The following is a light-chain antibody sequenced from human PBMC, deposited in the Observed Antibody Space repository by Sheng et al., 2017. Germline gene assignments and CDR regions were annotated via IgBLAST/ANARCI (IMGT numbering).Light chain of an antibody. CDR1: RSVRNF. CDR3: QQSYDTPPWT. V-gene: IGKV1-39*01. J-gene: IGKJ1*01. Sequence: DIQMTQSPSSLSASVGDRVSITCRASRSVRNFLNXYQQVPGGAPKLLIYGASTLDSGVPSRFSGSGSETEFTLTISSLQPEDFATYYCQQSYDTPPWTFGQGDQGRPQT. CDR2: GAS.